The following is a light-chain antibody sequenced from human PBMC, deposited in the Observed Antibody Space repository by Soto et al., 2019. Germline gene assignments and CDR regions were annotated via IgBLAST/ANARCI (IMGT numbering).Light chain of an antibody. CDR2: WAS. CDR1: QSVLYSSNNKNC. Sequence: DIVMTQSPDSLAVSLGERATINCKSSQSVLYSSNNKNCLAWYQQNPGQPPKLLIYWASTRESGVPDRFSGSGSGTDFTLTINSLQAEDVAVYYCQQYYNTPFTFGPGTKVYIK. V-gene: IGKV4-1*01. J-gene: IGKJ3*01. CDR3: QQYYNTPFT.